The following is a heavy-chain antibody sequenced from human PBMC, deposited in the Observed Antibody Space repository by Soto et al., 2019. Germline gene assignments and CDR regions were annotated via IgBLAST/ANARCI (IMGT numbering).Heavy chain of an antibody. Sequence: ASETLSLTCAVYGGSFSGYYWSWIRQPPGKGLEWIGEINHSGSTNYNPSLKSRVTISVDTSKNQFSLKLSSVTAADTAVYYCARQRLRFLEWLMGQGWFDPWGQGTLVTVSS. CDR3: ARQRLRFLEWLMGQGWFDP. D-gene: IGHD3-3*01. CDR2: INHSGST. J-gene: IGHJ5*02. CDR1: GGSFSGYY. V-gene: IGHV4-34*01.